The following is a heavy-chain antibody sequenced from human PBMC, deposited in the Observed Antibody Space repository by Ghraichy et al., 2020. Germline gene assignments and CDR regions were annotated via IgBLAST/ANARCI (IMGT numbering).Heavy chain of an antibody. J-gene: IGHJ5*02. D-gene: IGHD4-17*01. CDR1: GGSISSSSYY. V-gene: IGHV4-39*01. CDR2: IYYSGST. Sequence: SETLSLTCTVSGGSISSSSYYWGWIRQPPGKGLEWIGSIYYSGSTYYNPSLKSRVTISVDTSKNQFSLKLSSVTAADTAVYYCARPYYDFYGVYSWWTGLDPWGQGTLVTVSS. CDR3: ARPYYDFYGVYSWWTGLDP.